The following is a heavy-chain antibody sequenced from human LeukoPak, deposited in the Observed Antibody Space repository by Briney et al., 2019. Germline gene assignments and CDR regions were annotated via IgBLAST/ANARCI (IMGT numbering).Heavy chain of an antibody. D-gene: IGHD2-15*01. CDR3: ARRGYGKTDY. CDR1: GGSISSYY. J-gene: IGHJ4*02. CDR2: IYYSGST. V-gene: IGHV4-59*12. Sequence: SETLSLTCTVSGGSISSYYWSWIRQPPGKGLEWIGYIYYSGSTNYNPSLKSRVTISVDTSKNQFSLKLSSVTAADTAVYYCARRGYGKTDYWGQGTLVTVSS.